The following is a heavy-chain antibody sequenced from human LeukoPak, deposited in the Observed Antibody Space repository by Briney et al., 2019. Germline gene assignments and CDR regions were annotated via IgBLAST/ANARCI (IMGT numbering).Heavy chain of an antibody. Sequence: GESLKISCKGSGYSFTSYWIAWVRQMPGKGLEWMGIIYPGDSDTRYSPSFQGQVTISADKSISTAYLQWSSLKASDTAMYYCARWGAYSYDAFDIWGQGTMVTVSS. J-gene: IGHJ3*02. V-gene: IGHV5-51*01. CDR3: ARWGAYSYDAFDI. D-gene: IGHD5-18*01. CDR2: IYPGDSDT. CDR1: GYSFTSYW.